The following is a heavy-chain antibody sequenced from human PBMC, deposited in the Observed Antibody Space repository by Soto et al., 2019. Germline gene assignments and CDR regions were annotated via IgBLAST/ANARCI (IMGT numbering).Heavy chain of an antibody. CDR2: IYPGDSDT. Sequence: PGESLKISCKGSGYSFSKYWIGWVRQMPGKGLEWMGIIYPGDSDTRYSPSFQGRVTISADKSISTAYLQWSSLKASDTAMYYCARASDVGSTGDIDIRGQRNTVPVS. CDR1: GYSFSKYW. CDR3: ARASDVGSTGDIDI. D-gene: IGHD3-10*02. V-gene: IGHV5-51*01. J-gene: IGHJ6*02.